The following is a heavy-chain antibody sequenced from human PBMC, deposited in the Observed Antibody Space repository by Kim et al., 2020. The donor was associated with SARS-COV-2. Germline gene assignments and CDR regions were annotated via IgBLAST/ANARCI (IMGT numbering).Heavy chain of an antibody. D-gene: IGHD1-1*01. CDR3: AATIQLDPVDY. V-gene: IGHV4-39*01. Sequence: SETLSLTCTVSGASISSNLFHWGWIRQSPGRGLEWIGAVSYDGRAFHNPSLKTRVTITLDAPVYQFSLQLTSVTAADTAVYFCAATIQLDPVDYWGQG. CDR2: VSYDGRA. J-gene: IGHJ4*02. CDR1: GASISSNLFH.